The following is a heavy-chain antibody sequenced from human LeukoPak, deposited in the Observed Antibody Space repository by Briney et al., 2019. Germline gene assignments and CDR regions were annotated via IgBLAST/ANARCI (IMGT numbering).Heavy chain of an antibody. D-gene: IGHD3-9*01. Sequence: GGSLRLSCAASGFTFSSYSMNWVRQAPGKGLEWVSSISSSSIYIYYADSVKGRFTISRDNAKNSLYLQMNSLRAEDTAVYYCARRKYDILTGYSYFESWGQGTLVTVSS. J-gene: IGHJ4*02. CDR3: ARRKYDILTGYSYFES. V-gene: IGHV3-21*01. CDR1: GFTFSSYS. CDR2: ISSSSIYI.